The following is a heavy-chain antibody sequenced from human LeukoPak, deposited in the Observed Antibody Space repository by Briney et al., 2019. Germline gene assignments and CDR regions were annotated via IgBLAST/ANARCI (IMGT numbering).Heavy chain of an antibody. V-gene: IGHV3-23*01. CDR3: AKGCSGYGSGSYYSGPLPY. D-gene: IGHD3-10*01. CDR1: GFTFSSYA. CDR2: ISGSGGST. J-gene: IGHJ4*02. Sequence: GGSLRLSCAASGFTFSSYAMSWVRQAPGKGLEWVSAISGSGGSTYYADSVKGRFTISRDNSKNTLYLQMNSLRAGDTAVYYCAKGCSGYGSGSYYSGPLPYWGQGTLVTVSS.